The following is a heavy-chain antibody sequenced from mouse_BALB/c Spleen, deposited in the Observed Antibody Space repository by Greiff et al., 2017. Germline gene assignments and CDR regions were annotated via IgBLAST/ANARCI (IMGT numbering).Heavy chain of an antibody. CDR1: GYTFTSYW. CDR3: ARCDHTPSYAMDY. J-gene: IGHJ4*01. CDR2: INPSNGRT. D-gene: IGHD2-13*01. V-gene: IGHV1S81*02. Sequence: QVQLKQPGAELVKPGASVKLSCKASGYTFTSYWMHWVKQRPGQGLEWIGEINPSNGRTNYNEKFKSKATLTVDKSSSTAYMQLSSLTSEDSAVYYCARCDHTPSYAMDYWGQGTSVTVSS.